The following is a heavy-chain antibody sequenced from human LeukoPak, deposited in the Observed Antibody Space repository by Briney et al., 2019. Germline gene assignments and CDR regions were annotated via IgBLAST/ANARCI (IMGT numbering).Heavy chain of an antibody. J-gene: IGHJ6*03. D-gene: IGHD2-2*01. CDR1: GFTFSSYE. CDR2: ISSSGSTI. V-gene: IGHV3-48*03. CDR3: ARQVVYYYYYMDV. Sequence: PGGSLRLSCAASGFTFSSYEMNWVRQAPGKGLEWVSYISSSGSTIYYADSVKGRFTISRDNAKNSLYLQMNSLRAEDTAVYYCARQVVYYYYYMDVWGKGTTVTVSS.